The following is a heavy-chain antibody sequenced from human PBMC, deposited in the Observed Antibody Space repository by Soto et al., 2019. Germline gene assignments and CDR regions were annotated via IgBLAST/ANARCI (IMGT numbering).Heavy chain of an antibody. Sequence: GGSLRLSCAASGFTFSSYSINWVRQAPGKGLEWVSYISGSSKTVYYADSVKGRFTISRDNAKNSLYLQMNSLRDEDTAVYYCARDKKWAFDYWGQGALVTVSS. CDR1: GFTFSSYS. D-gene: IGHD1-26*01. CDR3: ARDKKWAFDY. J-gene: IGHJ4*02. CDR2: ISGSSKTV. V-gene: IGHV3-48*02.